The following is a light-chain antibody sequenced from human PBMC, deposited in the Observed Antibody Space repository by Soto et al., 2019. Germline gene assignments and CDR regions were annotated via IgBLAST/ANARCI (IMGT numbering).Light chain of an antibody. CDR2: GAS. CDR3: QQYNDWPPTT. CDR1: QSVAGN. Sequence: EIVMTQSPATLSVSPGERATLSCRASQSVAGNLAWYQQKPGQAPRLLIYGASTRATGIPARFSGSGSGTEFTLTISSLQSEDFAVYYCQQYNDWPPTTFGQGTRLEIK. V-gene: IGKV3-15*01. J-gene: IGKJ5*01.